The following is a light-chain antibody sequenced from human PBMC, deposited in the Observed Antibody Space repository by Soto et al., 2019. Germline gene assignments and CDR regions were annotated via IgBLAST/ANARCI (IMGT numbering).Light chain of an antibody. Sequence: QSALTQARSVPGSTGQSVTISCTRTSSVIGGYNYVSWYQQHPGKARKLMIYDVTKRPPGVPDRFSGYRSGNAASLTISGLQPEDEADYYCGSYARTYTLPLGGGTKVTVL. CDR2: DVT. CDR1: SSVIGGYNY. J-gene: IGLJ2*01. CDR3: GSYARTYTLP. V-gene: IGLV2-11*01.